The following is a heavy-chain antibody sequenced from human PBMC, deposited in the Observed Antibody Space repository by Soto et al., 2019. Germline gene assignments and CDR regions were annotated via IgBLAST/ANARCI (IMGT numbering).Heavy chain of an antibody. CDR3: ARDSPMTTVPQGGVSDY. V-gene: IGHV1-46*03. J-gene: IGHJ4*02. D-gene: IGHD4-17*01. CDR1: GYTFTSYY. Sequence: ASVKVSCKASGYTFTSYYMHWVRQAPGQGLEWMGIINPSGGSTSYAQKFQGRVTMTRDTSTSTVYMELSSLRSEDTAVYYCARDSPMTTVPQGGVSDYWGQGTLVTVSS. CDR2: INPSGGST.